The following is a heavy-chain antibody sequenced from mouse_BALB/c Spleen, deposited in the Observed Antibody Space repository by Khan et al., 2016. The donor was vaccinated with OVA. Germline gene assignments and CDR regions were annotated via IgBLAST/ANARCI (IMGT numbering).Heavy chain of an antibody. Sequence: VQLQQSGPGLVKPSQSLSLTCTVTGYSITSDYAWNWIRQFPGNKLEWLGYISYSGNTKYNPSLKSRISVTRDTSKNQFFLQWNSVTTEDTATYYCARVHGGDFDYWGQGTTLTVSS. CDR2: ISYSGNT. J-gene: IGHJ2*01. V-gene: IGHV3-2*02. CDR1: GYSITSDYA. CDR3: ARVHGGDFDY.